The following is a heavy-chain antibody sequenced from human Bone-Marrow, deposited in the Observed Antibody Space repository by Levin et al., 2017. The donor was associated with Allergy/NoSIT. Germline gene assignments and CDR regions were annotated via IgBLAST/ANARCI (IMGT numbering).Heavy chain of an antibody. CDR1: GFTFSAYA. V-gene: IGHV3-23*01. J-gene: IGHJ4*02. CDR3: ARRTGMVPFDY. D-gene: IGHD5-18*01. Sequence: GGSLRLSCAGSGFTFSAYAMGWVRQAPGKGLEWVSSINSGGDDTYYADSVKDRFIISRDNSKNTLHLQMNSLRAEDTAVYCCARRTGMVPFDYWGQGTLVTVSS. CDR2: INSGGDDT.